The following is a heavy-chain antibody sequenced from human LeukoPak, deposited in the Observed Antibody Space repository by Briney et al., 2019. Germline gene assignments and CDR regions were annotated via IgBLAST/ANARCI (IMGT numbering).Heavy chain of an antibody. Sequence: SETLSLTCTVSGGSISSYYWSWIRQPAGKGLEWIGRIYTSGSTNYNPSLKSRVTISVDTSKSQFSLRVSSVTAADTAVYYCARALRNSYGLHLFDYWGQGTLVTVSS. D-gene: IGHD5-18*01. J-gene: IGHJ4*02. CDR2: IYTSGST. V-gene: IGHV4-4*07. CDR3: ARALRNSYGLHLFDY. CDR1: GGSISSYY.